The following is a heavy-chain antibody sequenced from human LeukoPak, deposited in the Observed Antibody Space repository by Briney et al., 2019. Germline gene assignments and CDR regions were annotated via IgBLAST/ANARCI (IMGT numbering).Heavy chain of an antibody. CDR1: GFTFSDYY. CDR3: ARGRGNGYGDYDH. Sequence: GGSLRLSCAASGFTFSDYYMSWIRQAPGKGLEWVSSISSSSSYIYYADSVKGRFTISRDNAKNSLYLQMNSLRAEDTAVYYCARGRGNGYGDYDHWGQGILVTVSS. D-gene: IGHD2-21*02. V-gene: IGHV3-11*06. J-gene: IGHJ5*02. CDR2: ISSSSSYI.